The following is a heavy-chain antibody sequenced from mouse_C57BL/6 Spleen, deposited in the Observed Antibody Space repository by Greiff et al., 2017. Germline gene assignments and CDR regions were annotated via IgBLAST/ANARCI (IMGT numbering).Heavy chain of an antibody. D-gene: IGHD1-1*01. J-gene: IGHJ4*01. CDR3: ARSYYYGSSYYYAKDY. Sequence: QVQLQQPGAELVKPGASVKLSCKASGYTFTSYWMHWVKQRPGQGLEWIGMIHPNSGSTNYNEKFKSKATLTVDKSSSTAYMQLSSLTSEDSAVYYCARSYYYGSSYYYAKDYWGQGTSVTVSS. CDR2: IHPNSGST. V-gene: IGHV1-64*01. CDR1: GYTFTSYW.